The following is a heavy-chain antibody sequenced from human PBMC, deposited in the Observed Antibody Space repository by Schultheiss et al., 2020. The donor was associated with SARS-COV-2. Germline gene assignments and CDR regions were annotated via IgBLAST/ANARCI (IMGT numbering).Heavy chain of an antibody. V-gene: IGHV3-53*05. Sequence: GGSLRLSCAASGFTVSNNYMSWVRQAPGKGLEWVSVIYSGGSTYYADSVKGRFTIFRDNSKNTLYLQMNSLRAEDTAVYYCARALAVAGHYDYWGQGTLVTVSS. CDR1: GFTVSNNY. CDR2: IYSGGST. D-gene: IGHD6-19*01. J-gene: IGHJ4*02. CDR3: ARALAVAGHYDY.